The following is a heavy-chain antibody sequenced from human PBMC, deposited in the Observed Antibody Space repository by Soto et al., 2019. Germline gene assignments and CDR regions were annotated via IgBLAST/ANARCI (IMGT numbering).Heavy chain of an antibody. D-gene: IGHD2-15*01. CDR3: ARGGPTGGSYKYNWFDP. CDR2: ISYSGST. Sequence: SETLSLTCTVSGGSISSGDFYWSWIRKPPGRGLEWIGYISYSGSTYYNTSLKSRVTISVDTSKNQFSLKLNSVTAADTAVYYCARGGPTGGSYKYNWFDPWGQGTLVTV. V-gene: IGHV4-30-4*01. CDR1: GGSISSGDFY. J-gene: IGHJ5*02.